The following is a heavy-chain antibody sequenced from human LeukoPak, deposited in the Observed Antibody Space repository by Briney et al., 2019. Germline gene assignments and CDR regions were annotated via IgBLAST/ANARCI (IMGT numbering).Heavy chain of an antibody. CDR3: TRDRAGTQSWVEFDL. CDR2: IYTSGST. J-gene: IGHJ5*02. V-gene: IGHV3-66*03. CDR1: GFSVSSTY. D-gene: IGHD3-10*01. Sequence: GGSLRLSCAASGFSVSSTYMSWVRQAPGKGLEWVSLIYTSGSTFYADSVVGRFTISRDNSKNTLFLQMNSLRAEDSAVYYCTRDRAGTQSWVEFDLWGQGTLVTVSS.